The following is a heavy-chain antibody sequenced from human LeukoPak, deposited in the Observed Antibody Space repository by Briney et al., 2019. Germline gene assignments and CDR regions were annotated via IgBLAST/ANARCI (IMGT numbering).Heavy chain of an antibody. V-gene: IGHV1-2*02. J-gene: IGHJ4*02. D-gene: IGHD2-2*01. Sequence: ASVKVSCKASGYTFTGYYMHWVRQAPGQGLEWMGWINPNSDGTNYAQKFQGRVTMTRDTSISTAYMELSRLRSDDTAVCYCARSPVIVVVPAATDYWGQGTLVTVSS. CDR1: GYTFTGYY. CDR3: ARSPVIVVVPAATDY. CDR2: INPNSDGT.